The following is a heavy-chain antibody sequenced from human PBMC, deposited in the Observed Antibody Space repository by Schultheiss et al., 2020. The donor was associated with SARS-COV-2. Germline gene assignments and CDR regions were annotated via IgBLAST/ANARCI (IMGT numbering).Heavy chain of an antibody. Sequence: SETLSLTCTVSGSSISGYFWTWIRQPPGKGLEWIGYVSYTGSPSYNPSLKSRVTISVDTSKNQFSLKLSSVTAADTALYYCARDQDYGRVAFDIWGLGTMVTVS. V-gene: IGHV4-59*01. D-gene: IGHD4/OR15-4a*01. CDR2: VSYTGSP. J-gene: IGHJ3*02. CDR3: ARDQDYGRVAFDI. CDR1: GSSISGYF.